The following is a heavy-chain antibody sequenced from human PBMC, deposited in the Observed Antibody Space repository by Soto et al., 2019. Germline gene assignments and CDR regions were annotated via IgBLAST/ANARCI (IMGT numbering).Heavy chain of an antibody. J-gene: IGHJ6*01. D-gene: IGHD3-3*01. V-gene: IGHV4-31*03. CDR3: TRERHSDYDFWSGYYYGMDV. CDR2: IYYSGST. CDR1: DGYISSGGYY. Sequence: SETMSLTYTFSDGYISSGGYYLRWIRQHPGKGLEWIGYIYYSGSTYYNPSLKSRVTISVDTSKNQFSLKLSSVTAADTAVYYCTRERHSDYDFWSGYYYGMDVWGQGTTVTVSS.